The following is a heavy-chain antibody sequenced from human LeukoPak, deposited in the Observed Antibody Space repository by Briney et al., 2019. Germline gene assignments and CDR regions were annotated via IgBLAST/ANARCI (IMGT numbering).Heavy chain of an antibody. CDR1: GFTFSDYY. J-gene: IGHJ4*02. Sequence: PGGSLRLSCAASGFTFSDYYMSWIRQAPGKGLEWVSSISSSSSYIYYADSVKGRFTISRDNAKNSLYLQMNSLRAEDTAVYYCARDLNWNYTFDYWGQGTLVTVSS. CDR2: ISSSSSYI. V-gene: IGHV3-11*06. CDR3: ARDLNWNYTFDY. D-gene: IGHD1-7*01.